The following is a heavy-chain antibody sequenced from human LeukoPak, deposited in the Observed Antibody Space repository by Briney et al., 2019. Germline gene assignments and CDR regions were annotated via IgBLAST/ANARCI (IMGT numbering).Heavy chain of an antibody. CDR2: ISSSSYI. D-gene: IGHD3-10*01. V-gene: IGHV3-21*01. CDR3: ARDLHMVRGVH. J-gene: IGHJ4*02. Sequence: GGSLRLSCAASGFTFSSYSMNWVRQAPGKGLEWVSSISSSSYIYYADSVKGRFTISRDNAKNSLYLQMNSLRAEDTAVYYCARDLHMVRGVHWGQGTLVTVSS. CDR1: GFTFSSYS.